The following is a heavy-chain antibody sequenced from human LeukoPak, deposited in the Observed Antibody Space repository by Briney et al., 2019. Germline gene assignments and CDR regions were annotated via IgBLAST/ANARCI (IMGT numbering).Heavy chain of an antibody. CDR2: ISAYNGNT. CDR3: SREVVVPAPNGMDV. V-gene: IGHV1-18*04. D-gene: IGHD2-2*01. J-gene: IGHJ6*04. Sequence: ASVKVSCKASGYTFTSYGISWVRQAPGQGLEWMGWISAYNGNTNYAQKLQGRVTMTTDTSTSTAYMELSSLRSEDTAVYYCSREVVVPAPNGMDVWGKGTTVTVSS. CDR1: GYTFTSYG.